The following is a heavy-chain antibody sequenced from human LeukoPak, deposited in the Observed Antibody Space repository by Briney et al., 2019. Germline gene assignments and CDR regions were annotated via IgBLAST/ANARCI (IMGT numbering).Heavy chain of an antibody. V-gene: IGHV1-69*05. Sequence: SVKVPCKASGGTFSSYAISWVRQAPGQGLEWMGGIIPIFGTANYAQKFQGRVTITTDESTSTAYMELSSLRSEDTAVYYCARERYGSGSYTLAFRRRNHDAFDIWGQGTMVTVSS. CDR1: GGTFSSYA. CDR2: IIPIFGTA. CDR3: ARERYGSGSYTLAFRRRNHDAFDI. J-gene: IGHJ3*02. D-gene: IGHD3-10*01.